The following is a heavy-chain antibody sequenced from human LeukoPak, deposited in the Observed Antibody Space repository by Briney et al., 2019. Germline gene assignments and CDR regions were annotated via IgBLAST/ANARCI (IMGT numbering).Heavy chain of an antibody. CDR3: ARDLYYYGSGSYLELYFDY. CDR2: IYTSGST. V-gene: IGHV4-4*07. Sequence: PSETLSLTCTVSGGSISSYYWSWIRQPAGKGLEWIGRIYTSGSTNYNPSLKSRVTMSVDTSKNQFSLKLSSVTAADTAVYYCARDLYYYGSGSYLELYFDYWGQGTLVTVSS. D-gene: IGHD3-10*01. CDR1: GGSISSYY. J-gene: IGHJ4*02.